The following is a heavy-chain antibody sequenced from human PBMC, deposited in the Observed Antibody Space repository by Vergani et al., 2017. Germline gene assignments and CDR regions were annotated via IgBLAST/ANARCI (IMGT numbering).Heavy chain of an antibody. J-gene: IGHJ6*03. Sequence: QVQLQESGPGLVKPSETLSLTCTVSGGSISSYYWSWIRQPAGKGLEWIGRIYTSGSTNYNPSLKSQVTMSVDTSKNQFSLKLSSVTAADTAVYYCARDLLYYYDSSGLYYYMDVWGKGTTVTVSS. CDR1: GGSISSYY. V-gene: IGHV4-4*07. CDR3: ARDLLYYYDSSGLYYYMDV. D-gene: IGHD3-22*01. CDR2: IYTSGST.